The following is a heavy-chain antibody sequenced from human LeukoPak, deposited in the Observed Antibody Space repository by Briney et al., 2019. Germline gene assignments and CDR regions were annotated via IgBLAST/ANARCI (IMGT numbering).Heavy chain of an antibody. CDR1: GVSISSGDYY. Sequence: SQTLSLTCTVSGVSISSGDYYWSWLRQPPGKGLEWIGYIYSSGSTSYNPSLKSRVTISVDTSKNQFSLELNSVTASDTAVYYCARGGRGFDPWGQGTLVTVSS. CDR2: IYSSGST. J-gene: IGHJ5*02. CDR3: ARGGRGFDP. V-gene: IGHV4-30-4*08.